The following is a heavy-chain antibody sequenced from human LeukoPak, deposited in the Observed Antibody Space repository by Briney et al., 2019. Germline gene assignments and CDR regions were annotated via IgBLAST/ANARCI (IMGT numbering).Heavy chain of an antibody. Sequence: GGCLRLSCAASGFTFSSYAMTWVRQAPGKGLEWVSAISAGGGSTYYADSVKGRFTISRDSSKNTLYLQMNSLRAEDTAVYYCAKTRDNSGYYYFDYWGQGTLVTVSS. D-gene: IGHD3-22*01. J-gene: IGHJ4*02. V-gene: IGHV3-23*01. CDR2: ISAGGGST. CDR1: GFTFSSYA. CDR3: AKTRDNSGYYYFDY.